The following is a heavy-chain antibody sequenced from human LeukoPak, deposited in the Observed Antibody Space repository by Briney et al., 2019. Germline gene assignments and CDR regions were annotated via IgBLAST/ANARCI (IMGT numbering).Heavy chain of an antibody. V-gene: IGHV3-9*01. Sequence: PGGSLRLSCAASGFTFDDYAMHWVRQAPGKGLERVSGVSWNNDNIGYADSVKGRFTISRDNAKNSLYLQMNSLRAEDTALYYCAKDAAPYSSGWYSGEGAFDYWGQGTLVTVSS. CDR1: GFTFDDYA. D-gene: IGHD6-19*01. J-gene: IGHJ4*02. CDR3: AKDAAPYSSGWYSGEGAFDY. CDR2: VSWNNDNI.